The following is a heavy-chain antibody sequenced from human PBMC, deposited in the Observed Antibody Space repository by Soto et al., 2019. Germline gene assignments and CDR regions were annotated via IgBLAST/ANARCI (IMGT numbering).Heavy chain of an antibody. D-gene: IGHD3-22*01. J-gene: IGHJ3*02. V-gene: IGHV2-5*01. Sequence: GCRLVNRTETLTLTCTFSGSSLRTSGVGVGWIRQPPGKALEWLALIYWNDDKRYSPSLKSRLTITKDTSKNQVVLTMTNMDPVDTATYYCAHNTNYYDSSGYYGAFDIWGQGTMVTVSS. CDR3: AHNTNYYDSSGYYGAFDI. CDR1: GSSLRTSGVG. CDR2: IYWNDDK.